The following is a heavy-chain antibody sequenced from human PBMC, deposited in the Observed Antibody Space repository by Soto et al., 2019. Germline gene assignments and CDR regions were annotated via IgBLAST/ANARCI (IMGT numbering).Heavy chain of an antibody. D-gene: IGHD6-19*01. CDR2: ISAYNGNT. CDR3: ARDPFAHYSSGREYQDY. J-gene: IGHJ4*02. V-gene: IGHV1-18*01. CDR1: GYTFTSYG. Sequence: QVQLVQSGAEVKKPGASVKVSCKASGYTFTSYGISWVRQAPGQGLEWMGWISAYNGNTNYAQKLQGRVTMTTDTSTSTAYMELRSLRSDDTAVYYCARDPFAHYSSGREYQDYWGQGTLVTVSS.